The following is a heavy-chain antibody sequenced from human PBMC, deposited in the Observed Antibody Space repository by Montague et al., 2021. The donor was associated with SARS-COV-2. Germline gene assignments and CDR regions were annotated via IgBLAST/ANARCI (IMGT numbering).Heavy chain of an antibody. D-gene: IGHD6-19*01. CDR1: GYSFTTYW. CDR2: VYPGDSDT. Sequence: QSGAEVKKPGESLKISCKASGYSFTTYWIGWVRQMPGKGLEWMGIVYPGDSDTRYSPSFQGQVTISADKSISTAYLQWSSLKASDTAIYYCARSAENNQWLAHWGPGALVNVSS. J-gene: IGHJ4*01. V-gene: IGHV5-51*01. CDR3: ARSAENNQWLAH.